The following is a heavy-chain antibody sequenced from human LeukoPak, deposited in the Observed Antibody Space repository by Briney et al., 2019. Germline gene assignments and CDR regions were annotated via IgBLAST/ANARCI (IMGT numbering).Heavy chain of an antibody. V-gene: IGHV4-4*09. Sequence: PSETLSLTCTVSGGSISSYYWSWIRQPPGEGLEWIGYIYTSGSTNYNPSLKSRVTISVDTSKNQFSLKLSSVTAADTAVYYCARLRGYYSYYMDVWGKGTTVTVSS. CDR2: IYTSGST. D-gene: IGHD3-3*01. J-gene: IGHJ6*03. CDR1: GGSISSYY. CDR3: ARLRGYYSYYMDV.